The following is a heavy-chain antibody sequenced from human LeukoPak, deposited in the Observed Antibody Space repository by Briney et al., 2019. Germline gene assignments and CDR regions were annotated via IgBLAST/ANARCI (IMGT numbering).Heavy chain of an antibody. V-gene: IGHV3-9*01. CDR2: ISWNSGSI. CDR1: GFTFSSYS. J-gene: IGHJ4*02. D-gene: IGHD3-10*01. CDR3: AKEGRSYYFDY. Sequence: GGSLRLSCAASGFTFSSYSMNWVRQAPGKGLEWVSGISWNSGSIGYADSVKGRFTISRDNAKNSLYLQMNSLRAEDTALYYCAKEGRSYYFDYWGQGTLVTVSS.